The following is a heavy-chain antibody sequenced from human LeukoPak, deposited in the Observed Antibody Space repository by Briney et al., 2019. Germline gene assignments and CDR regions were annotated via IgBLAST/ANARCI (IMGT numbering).Heavy chain of an antibody. CDR1: GFTFSHYW. J-gene: IGHJ4*02. D-gene: IGHD4-17*01. V-gene: IGHV3-7*01. CDR2: INQEGSEK. Sequence: GGSLRLSCAASGFTFSHYWMTWVRQAPGKGLEWVANINQEGSEKYYVDSVKGRFSISRDNAKNSVYLRMNSLRAEDTAVYYCATGDDYDDYFDYWGQGTLVTVSS. CDR3: ATGDDYDDYFDY.